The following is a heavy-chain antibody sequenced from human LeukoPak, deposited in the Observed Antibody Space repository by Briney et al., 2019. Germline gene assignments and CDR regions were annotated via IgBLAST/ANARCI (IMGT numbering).Heavy chain of an antibody. CDR3: AKDPSDSSGWLGYYYYYYMDV. Sequence: GGSLRLSCAASGFTFSSYGMSWVRQAPGKGLEWVSAISGSGGSTYYADSVKGRFTISRDNSKNTLYLQMNSLRAEDTAVYYCAKDPSDSSGWLGYYYYYYMDVWGKGTTVTISS. V-gene: IGHV3-23*01. D-gene: IGHD6-19*01. CDR2: ISGSGGST. J-gene: IGHJ6*03. CDR1: GFTFSSYG.